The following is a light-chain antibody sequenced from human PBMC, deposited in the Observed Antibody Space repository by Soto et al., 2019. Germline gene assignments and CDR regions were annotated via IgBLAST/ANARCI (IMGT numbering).Light chain of an antibody. J-gene: IGKJ1*01. CDR3: QQYNTYSWT. Sequence: EIVVTQSPAILSVSPGERVTLSCRASQNVVTNLAWYQQRLGQAPRLLIYGASARATGVPARFSGSGSGTEFFLTISSLQSEDFATYYCQQYNTYSWTFGPGTKVEIK. CDR1: QNVVTN. V-gene: IGKV3-15*01. CDR2: GAS.